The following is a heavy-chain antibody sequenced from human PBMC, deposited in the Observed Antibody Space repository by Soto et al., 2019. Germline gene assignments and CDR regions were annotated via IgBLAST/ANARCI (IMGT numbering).Heavy chain of an antibody. Sequence: PGESLKISCKGSGYSFTSYWIGWVRQMPGKGLEWMGIIYPGDSDTRYSPSFQGQVTISADKSISTAYLQWSSLKASDTAMYYCARLNLPQEQWPLQHGYYYGMDVWGQGTTVTVSS. CDR3: ARLNLPQEQWPLQHGYYYGMDV. CDR1: GYSFTSYW. CDR2: IYPGDSDT. D-gene: IGHD6-19*01. J-gene: IGHJ6*02. V-gene: IGHV5-51*01.